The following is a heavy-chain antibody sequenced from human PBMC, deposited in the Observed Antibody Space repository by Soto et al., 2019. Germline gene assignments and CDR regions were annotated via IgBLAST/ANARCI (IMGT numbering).Heavy chain of an antibody. Sequence: QLQLQESGPGLVKPSGTLSLTCTVSNGSMTSSLWWSWVRQSPGKGLEWIGEVAQSGFTSYNPSLKSRLTISQDRSNNQSSLRLTSVTAADTAVYYCARNRYGGSEFDSWGQGTRVTVSS. CDR2: VAQSGFT. J-gene: IGHJ4*02. V-gene: IGHV4-4*02. D-gene: IGHD5-12*01. CDR3: ARNRYGGSEFDS. CDR1: NGSMTSSLW.